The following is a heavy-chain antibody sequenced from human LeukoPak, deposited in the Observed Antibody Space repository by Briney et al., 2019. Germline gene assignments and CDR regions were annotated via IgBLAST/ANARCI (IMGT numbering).Heavy chain of an antibody. D-gene: IGHD3-10*01. Sequence: ASVKVSCKASGGTFSSYAISWVRQAPGQGLEWMGGIIPIFGTANYAQKFQGRVTITADESTSTAYMELSSLRSEDMAVYYCARGSYGSPLMDVWGQGTTVTVSS. J-gene: IGHJ6*02. CDR3: ARGSYGSPLMDV. V-gene: IGHV1-69*13. CDR1: GGTFSSYA. CDR2: IIPIFGTA.